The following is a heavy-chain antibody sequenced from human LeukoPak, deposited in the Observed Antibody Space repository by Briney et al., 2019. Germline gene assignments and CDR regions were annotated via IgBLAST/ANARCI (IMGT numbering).Heavy chain of an antibody. J-gene: IGHJ4*02. CDR3: SRQNLDNCDEAFDY. Sequence: GGSLRLSCAASGFAFSGSAIHWVRQAPGKGLEWVGRIRSKAKSYATVYGASVKGRFNISREDSKNTAYLQMNSLKTEDTAVYYCSRQNLDNCDEAFDYWGQGTLVTVSS. D-gene: IGHD1-1*01. CDR2: IRSKAKSYAT. CDR1: GFAFSGSA. V-gene: IGHV3-73*01.